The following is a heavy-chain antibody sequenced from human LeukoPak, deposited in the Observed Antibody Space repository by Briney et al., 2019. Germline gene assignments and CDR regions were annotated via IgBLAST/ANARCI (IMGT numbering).Heavy chain of an antibody. Sequence: SVKVSCKASGGTFSSYAISWVRQAPGQGLEWMGGTIPIFGTANYAQKFQGRVTITADESTSTAYMELSSLRSEDTAVYYCARDAGRRTYGGLDYWGQGTLVTVSS. D-gene: IGHD4/OR15-4a*01. J-gene: IGHJ4*02. CDR3: ARDAGRRTYGGLDY. CDR2: TIPIFGTA. V-gene: IGHV1-69*13. CDR1: GGTFSSYA.